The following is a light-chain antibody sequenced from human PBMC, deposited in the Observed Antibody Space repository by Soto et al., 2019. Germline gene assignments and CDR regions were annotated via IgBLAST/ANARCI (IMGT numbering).Light chain of an antibody. Sequence: DIQMNQSPSTLSGSVGDRVTITCRASQTISSWLAWYQQKPGKAPKLLIYKASTLKSGVPSRFSGSGSGTEFTLTISSLQPEDFATYYCQQSYSTPRTFGQGTKVDIK. CDR2: KAS. CDR3: QQSYSTPRT. J-gene: IGKJ1*01. CDR1: QTISSW. V-gene: IGKV1-5*03.